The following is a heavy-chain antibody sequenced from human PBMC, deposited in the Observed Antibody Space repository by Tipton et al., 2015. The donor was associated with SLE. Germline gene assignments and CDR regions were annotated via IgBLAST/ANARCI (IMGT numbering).Heavy chain of an antibody. CDR2: IYYSGST. J-gene: IGHJ3*02. CDR1: GGSLSSYY. CDR3: ARVGSGWYTSAFDI. V-gene: IGHV4-59*01. Sequence: TLSLTCTVSGGSLSSYYWSWIRQPPGKGLEWIGYIYYSGSTNYNPSLKSRVTISVDTSKNQFSLKLSSVTAADTAVYYCARVGSGWYTSAFDIWGQGTMVTVSS. D-gene: IGHD6-19*01.